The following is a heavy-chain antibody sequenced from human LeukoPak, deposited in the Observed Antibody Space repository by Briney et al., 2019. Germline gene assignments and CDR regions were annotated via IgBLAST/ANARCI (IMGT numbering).Heavy chain of an antibody. CDR1: GYTFAGYY. D-gene: IGHD3-10*01. J-gene: IGHJ4*02. V-gene: IGHV1-2*02. CDR3: ARSRRVGNGEYPDY. CDR2: INPNTGDT. Sequence: ASVKVSCKASGYTFAGYYMHWVRKTPGQGLEWMGWINPNTGDTNYGRKFQGRVTMTRDTSINTAYMELRSLRSDDTAVYYCARSRRVGNGEYPDYWGQGTLVTVSS.